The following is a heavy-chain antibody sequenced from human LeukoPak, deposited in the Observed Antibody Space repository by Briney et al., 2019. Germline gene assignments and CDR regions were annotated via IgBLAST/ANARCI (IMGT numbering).Heavy chain of an antibody. Sequence: PSQTLSLTCTVSGGSISSGDYYWSWIRQPPRKGLEWIGYIYYSGSTYYNPSLKSRVTISVDTSKNQFSLKLSSVTAADTAVYYCARANLPIVVVPAASKRNWFDPWGQGTLVTVS. CDR3: ARANLPIVVVPAASKRNWFDP. CDR1: GGSISSGDYY. J-gene: IGHJ5*02. V-gene: IGHV4-30-4*01. D-gene: IGHD2-2*01. CDR2: IYYSGST.